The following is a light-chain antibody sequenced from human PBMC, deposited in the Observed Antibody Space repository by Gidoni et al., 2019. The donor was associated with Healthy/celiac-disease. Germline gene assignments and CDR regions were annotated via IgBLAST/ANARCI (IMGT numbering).Light chain of an antibody. J-gene: IGKJ4*01. CDR1: HSVSSY. CDR2: DSS. Sequence: EIVLTQSPATLSLSPGERATLSCRASHSVSSYLDWYQPKPGQAPKLLIYDSSNRATGIPAGFSGSGSGKDFTLNNSSLEAEDCAVYYCQQRSNWPPLTFGGGTKVEIK. V-gene: IGKV3-11*01. CDR3: QQRSNWPPLT.